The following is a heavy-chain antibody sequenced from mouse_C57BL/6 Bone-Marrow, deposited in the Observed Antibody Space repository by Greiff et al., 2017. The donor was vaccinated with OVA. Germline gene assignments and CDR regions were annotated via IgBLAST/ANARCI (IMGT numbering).Heavy chain of an antibody. CDR3: ARYYYGSSYPFAY. Sequence: EVQVVESGGGLVQPGGSLSLSCAASGFTFTDYYMSWVRQPPGKALAWLGFIRNKANGYTTEYSASVKGRFTISRDNSQSILYLQMNALRAEDSATYYCARYYYGSSYPFAYWGQGTLVTVSA. CDR2: IRNKANGYTT. J-gene: IGHJ3*01. D-gene: IGHD1-1*01. CDR1: GFTFTDYY. V-gene: IGHV7-3*01.